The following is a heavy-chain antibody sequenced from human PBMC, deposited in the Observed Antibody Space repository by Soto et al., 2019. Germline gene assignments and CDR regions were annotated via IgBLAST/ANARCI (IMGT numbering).Heavy chain of an antibody. D-gene: IGHD2-15*01. CDR2: IYYSGST. V-gene: IGHV4-31*03. CDR1: GGSISSGGYY. Sequence: SETLSLTCTVSGGSISSGGYYWSWIRQHPGKGLEWIGYIYYSGSTYYNPSLKSRVTISVDTSKNQFSLKLSSVTAADTAVYYCARDKGSTGYCSGGSCLDYYYYYMDVWGKGTTVTVSS. J-gene: IGHJ6*03. CDR3: ARDKGSTGYCSGGSCLDYYYYYMDV.